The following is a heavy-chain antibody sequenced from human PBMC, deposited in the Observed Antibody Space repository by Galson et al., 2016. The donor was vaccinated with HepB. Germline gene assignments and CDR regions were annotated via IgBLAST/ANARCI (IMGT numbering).Heavy chain of an antibody. J-gene: IGHJ5*02. V-gene: IGHV1-3*01. D-gene: IGHD5-12*01. Sequence: SVKVSCKASRYTFSTYALRWVRQAPGQRLEWMGWINVGNGNTKSSQRFQDRVTITRDTSATTAYMELNNLTSEDPAVYYCARADLGYGSEYFDTWGQGTPVTVSS. CDR1: RYTFSTYA. CDR3: ARADLGYGSEYFDT. CDR2: INVGNGNT.